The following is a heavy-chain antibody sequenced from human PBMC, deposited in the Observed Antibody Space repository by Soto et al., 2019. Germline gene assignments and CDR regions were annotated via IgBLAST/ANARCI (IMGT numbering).Heavy chain of an antibody. CDR3: ARGHVFYGGYETFDY. V-gene: IGHV1-18*01. Sequence: ASVKVSCKASGYTFTSYGISWVRQAPGQGLEWMGWISAYNGNTNYAQKLQGRVTMTTDTSTSTAYMELSSLRSEDTAVYYCARGHVFYGGYETFDYWGQGTLVTVSS. CDR1: GYTFTSYG. D-gene: IGHD5-12*01. J-gene: IGHJ4*02. CDR2: ISAYNGNT.